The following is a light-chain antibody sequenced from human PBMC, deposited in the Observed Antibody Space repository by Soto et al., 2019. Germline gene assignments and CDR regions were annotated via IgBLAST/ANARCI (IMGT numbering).Light chain of an antibody. V-gene: IGKV1-5*03. CDR1: QSIGGW. J-gene: IGKJ1*01. CDR2: ATS. Sequence: DIQMTQSPSALSASVGDRVTITCRASQSIGGWLAWYQQKAGKAPKVLIYATSTLQSGVPSRFSGSGSGTQFTLTISSLQPDDSATYYCQQYSTWWTFGQGTMVEIK. CDR3: QQYSTWWT.